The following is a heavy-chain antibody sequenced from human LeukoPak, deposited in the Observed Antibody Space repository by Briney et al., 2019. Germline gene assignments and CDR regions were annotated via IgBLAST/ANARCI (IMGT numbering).Heavy chain of an antibody. V-gene: IGHV3-23*01. CDR2: IGGSAAST. D-gene: IGHD4-17*01. CDR1: GFTFSSYA. Sequence: TGGSLRLSCAASGFTFSSYAMSWVRQAPGKGLEWVSAIGGSAASTYYADSVKGRFTISRDNSKNTLYLQMNSLRAEDTAVYYCARGRYGDYVWGQGTLVAVSS. CDR3: ARGRYGDYV. J-gene: IGHJ4*02.